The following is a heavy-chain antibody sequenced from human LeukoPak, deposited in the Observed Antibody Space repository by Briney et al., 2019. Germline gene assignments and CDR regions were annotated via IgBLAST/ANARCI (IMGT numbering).Heavy chain of an antibody. CDR2: IYYGGST. V-gene: IGHV4-59*01. CDR1: GGSISSYY. Sequence: PSETLSLTCTVSGGSISSYYWSWIRQPPEKGLEWIGYIYYGGSTNYNPSLKSRVTISVDTSKNQFSLKLSSVTAADTAVYYCARGPNWFDPWGQGTLVTVSS. J-gene: IGHJ5*02. CDR3: ARGPNWFDP.